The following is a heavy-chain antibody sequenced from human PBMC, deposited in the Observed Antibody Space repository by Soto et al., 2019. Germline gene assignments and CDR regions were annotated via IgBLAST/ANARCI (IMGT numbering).Heavy chain of an antibody. CDR3: ARGSEVYYYYYGMDV. J-gene: IGHJ6*02. V-gene: IGHV3-74*03. CDR2: ISSDGSDT. Sequence: GGSLRLSCAASGFTFSGYWMHWVRQAPGKGLVWVSQISSDGSDTTYADSVKGRFTISRDNPESTLYLQMSSVRAEDTGVYYCARGSEVYYYYYGMDVWGQGTTVTVSS. CDR1: GFTFSGYW.